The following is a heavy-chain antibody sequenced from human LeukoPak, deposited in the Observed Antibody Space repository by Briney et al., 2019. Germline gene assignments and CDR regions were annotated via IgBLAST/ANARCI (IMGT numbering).Heavy chain of an antibody. J-gene: IGHJ5*02. Sequence: SETLSLTCTVSGASVSSASYWSWLRQPPGKGVEWIAHIYNGVNTNYNPSLKSRVTISVDTSKNQFSLRLNSVTAADTAVYYCARSRAFNSGAFDPWGQGSLVIVSS. V-gene: IGHV4-61*01. CDR3: ARSRAFNSGAFDP. D-gene: IGHD1-26*01. CDR1: GASVSSASY. CDR2: IYNGVNT.